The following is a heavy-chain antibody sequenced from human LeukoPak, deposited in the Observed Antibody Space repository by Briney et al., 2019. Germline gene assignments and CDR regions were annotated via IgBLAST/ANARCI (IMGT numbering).Heavy chain of an antibody. J-gene: IGHJ4*02. Sequence: GGSLRLFCAASGFTFSNYAMSWVRQTPGKGLEWVSGISGSGGTTDYADSVKGRFTISRDNSKNTLYLQMNSLRAEDTAVYYCAKLTLGYCSGGRCFFDYWGQGTQVTVSS. CDR1: GFTFSNYA. V-gene: IGHV3-23*01. CDR2: ISGSGGTT. CDR3: AKLTLGYCSGGRCFFDY. D-gene: IGHD2-15*01.